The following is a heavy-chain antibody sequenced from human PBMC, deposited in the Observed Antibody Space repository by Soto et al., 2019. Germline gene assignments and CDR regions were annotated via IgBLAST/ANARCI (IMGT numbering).Heavy chain of an antibody. J-gene: IGHJ5*02. CDR2: IYYSGST. V-gene: IGHV4-61*01. D-gene: IGHD6-13*01. CDR3: SRDLHSSSWHWFDP. Sequence: SETLSLTCTVSGGSVSSGSYYWSWIRQPPGKGLEWIGYIYYSGSTNYNPSLKSRVTISVDTSKNQFSLKLSSVTAADTAVYYCSRDLHSSSWHWFDPWGQGTLVTVSS. CDR1: GGSVSSGSYY.